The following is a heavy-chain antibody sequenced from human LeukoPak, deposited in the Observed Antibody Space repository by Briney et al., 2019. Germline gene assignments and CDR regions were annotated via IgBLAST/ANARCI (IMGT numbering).Heavy chain of an antibody. CDR2: IRSKAYGGTT. CDR3: TTDYYDYVWGSYRPDY. CDR1: GFTFGDYA. V-gene: IGHV3-49*03. J-gene: IGHJ4*02. D-gene: IGHD3-16*02. Sequence: GGSLRLSCTASGFTFGDYAMSWFRQAPGKGLEWVGFIRSKAYGGTTEYAASVKGRFTISRDDSKNTLYLQMNSLKTEDTAVYYCTTDYYDYVWGSYRPDYWGQGTLVTVSS.